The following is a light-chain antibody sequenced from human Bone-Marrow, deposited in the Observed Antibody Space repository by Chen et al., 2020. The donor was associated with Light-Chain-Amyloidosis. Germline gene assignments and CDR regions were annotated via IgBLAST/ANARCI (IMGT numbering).Light chain of an antibody. CDR1: NIGSTS. V-gene: IGLV3-21*02. CDR3: QVWDRSSDRPV. Sequence: SYVLTQPSSVSVAPGQMATIARGGNNIGSTSVNWYQQPPGQAPLLVVYDDSDRPSGIPERLSGSNSGNTATLTISRVEAGDEADYYCQVWDRSSDRPVFGGGTKLTVL. J-gene: IGLJ3*02. CDR2: DDS.